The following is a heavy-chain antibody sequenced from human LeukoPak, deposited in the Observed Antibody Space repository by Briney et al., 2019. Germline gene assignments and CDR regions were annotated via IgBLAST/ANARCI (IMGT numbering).Heavy chain of an antibody. D-gene: IGHD1-14*01. J-gene: IGHJ4*02. CDR3: ARTTVFDY. CDR2: ISSSGSTI. CDR1: GFTFSSYS. Sequence: GGSLRLSCATSGFTFSSYSMSWVRQPPGKGLEWVSYISSSGSTIYYAASVKGRFIISRDNARKSVSLQMNSLRDEDTAVYYCARTTVFDYWGQGTLVTVSS. V-gene: IGHV3-48*02.